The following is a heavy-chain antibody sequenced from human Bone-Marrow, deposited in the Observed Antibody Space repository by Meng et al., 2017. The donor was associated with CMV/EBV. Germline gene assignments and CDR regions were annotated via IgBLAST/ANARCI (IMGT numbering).Heavy chain of an antibody. V-gene: IGHV1-8*01. Sequence: KVACKASGYTLTSYEINWVRQATGQGIEWMGWMNPNSGNTGYAQKFQGRVTMTRNTSISTAYMELSSLRSEDTAVYYCVGGRYSYGHWGQGTLVTVSS. CDR2: MNPNSGNT. J-gene: IGHJ4*02. CDR1: GYTLTSYE. CDR3: VGGRYSYGH. D-gene: IGHD5-18*01.